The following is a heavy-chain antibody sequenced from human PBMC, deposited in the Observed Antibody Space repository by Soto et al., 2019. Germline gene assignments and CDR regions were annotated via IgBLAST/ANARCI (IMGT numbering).Heavy chain of an antibody. CDR1: GFTFSSYS. Sequence: PGGSLRLSCAASGFTFSSYSMNWVRQAPGKGLEWVSSISSSSSYIYYADSVKGRFTISRDNAKNSLYLQMNSLRAEDTAVYYCARDRGYSYGTGWFEPWGQGTLVAVSS. V-gene: IGHV3-21*01. CDR3: ARDRGYSYGTGWFEP. CDR2: ISSSSSYI. D-gene: IGHD5-18*01. J-gene: IGHJ5*02.